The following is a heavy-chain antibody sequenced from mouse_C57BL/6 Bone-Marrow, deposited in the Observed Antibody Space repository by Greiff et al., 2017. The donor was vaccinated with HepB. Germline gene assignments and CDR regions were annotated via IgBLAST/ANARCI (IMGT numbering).Heavy chain of an antibody. CDR1: GYAFSSSW. D-gene: IGHD1-1*01. CDR3: AREGYGSRGAMDY. Sequence: VQLVESGPELVKPGASVKISCKASGYAFSSSWMNWVKQRPGKGLEWIGRIYPGDGDTNYNGKFKGKATLTADKSSSTAYMQLSSLTSEDSAVYFCAREGYGSRGAMDYWGQGTSVTVSS. J-gene: IGHJ4*01. CDR2: IYPGDGDT. V-gene: IGHV1-82*01.